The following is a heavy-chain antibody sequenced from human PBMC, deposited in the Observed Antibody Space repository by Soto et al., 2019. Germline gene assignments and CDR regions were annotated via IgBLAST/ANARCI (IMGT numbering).Heavy chain of an antibody. CDR2: IYYSGST. CDR1: GGSISSSSYY. V-gene: IGHV4-39*07. Sequence: ETLSLTCIVSGGSISSSSYYWGWIRQPPGKGLEWIGSIYYSGSTYYNPSLKSRVTISVDTSKNQFSLKLSTVTAADTAVYYCARDRRIVGVVLSYYYGMDVWGQGTTVAVSS. CDR3: ARDRRIVGVVLSYYYGMDV. D-gene: IGHD3-3*01. J-gene: IGHJ6*02.